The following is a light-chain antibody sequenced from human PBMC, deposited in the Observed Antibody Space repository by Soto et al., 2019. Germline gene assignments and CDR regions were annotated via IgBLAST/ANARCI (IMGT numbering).Light chain of an antibody. CDR3: QQYVTSSTLT. J-gene: IGKJ1*01. V-gene: IGKV3D-7*01. CDR2: GTX. Sequence: IVLTQYPVTLSLSPGERATLSCRASQTVSRMYTSWFWQNPGQATRLLXXGTXTRATGILVRFSGSGSGTDFTLTISSLKPEDFAVYYCQQYVTSSTLTFGQGTKVDIK. CDR1: QTVSRMY.